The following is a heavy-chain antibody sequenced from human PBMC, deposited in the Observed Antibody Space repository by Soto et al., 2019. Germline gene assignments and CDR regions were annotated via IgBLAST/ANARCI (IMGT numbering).Heavy chain of an antibody. CDR1: GYSFTSYW. CDR3: ARQFVGATTPLHY. Sequence: PGESLKISCKGSGYSFTSYWISWVRQMPGKGLEWMGRIDPSDSYTNYSPSFQGHVTISADKSISTAYLQWSSLKASDTAMYYCARQFVGATTPLHYWGQGTLVTVSS. V-gene: IGHV5-10-1*01. J-gene: IGHJ4*02. D-gene: IGHD1-26*01. CDR2: IDPSDSYT.